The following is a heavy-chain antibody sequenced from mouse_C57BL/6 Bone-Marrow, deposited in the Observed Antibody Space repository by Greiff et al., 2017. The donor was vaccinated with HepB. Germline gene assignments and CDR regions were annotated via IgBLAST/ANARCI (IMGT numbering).Heavy chain of an antibody. CDR1: GYTFTDYE. Sequence: QVQLKESGAELVRPGASVTLSCKASGYTFTDYEMHWVKQTPVHGLEWIGAIDPGTGGTAYNQKFKGKARLTADKSSSTAYMELRSLTSEDSAVYYCTRWGLAYWGQGTLVTFSA. J-gene: IGHJ3*01. CDR3: TRWGLAY. CDR2: IDPGTGGT. V-gene: IGHV1-15*01.